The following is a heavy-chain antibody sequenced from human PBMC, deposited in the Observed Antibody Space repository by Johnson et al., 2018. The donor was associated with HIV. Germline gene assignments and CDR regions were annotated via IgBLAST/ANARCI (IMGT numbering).Heavy chain of an antibody. Sequence: VQLVESGGGLVQPGGSLRLSCAASGFTVSSNYMRWVRQAPGKGLEWVSVINTGGGTYYADSVKGRFTMSRDNSKNTLHLQMNSLRPEDTAVYYCARNSGNGLVLRGDAFDMWGQGTMVTVSS. CDR2: INTGGGT. CDR3: ARNSGNGLVLRGDAFDM. CDR1: GFTVSSNY. J-gene: IGHJ3*02. D-gene: IGHD2-8*01. V-gene: IGHV3-66*02.